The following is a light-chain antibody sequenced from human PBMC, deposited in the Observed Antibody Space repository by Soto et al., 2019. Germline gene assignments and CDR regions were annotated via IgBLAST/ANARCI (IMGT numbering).Light chain of an antibody. J-gene: IGLJ2*01. Sequence: QSVLTQSPSVSAAPGQKVTISCSGSSSNIGNNYVSWYQQLPGTAPKLLIYDNNKRPSGIPDRFSGSKSGTSGTLDITGLQTGDEADYYCATWDGSLPGEVFGGGTKHTVL. CDR2: DNN. CDR1: SSNIGNNY. CDR3: ATWDGSLPGEV. V-gene: IGLV1-51*01.